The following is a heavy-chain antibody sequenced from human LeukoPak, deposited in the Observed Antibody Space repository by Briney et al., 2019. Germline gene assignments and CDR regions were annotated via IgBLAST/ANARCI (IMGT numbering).Heavy chain of an antibody. CDR2: ISGSGGST. D-gene: IGHD6-19*01. CDR3: ARDRGYTSGWPNFDY. V-gene: IGHV3-23*01. J-gene: IGHJ4*02. Sequence: GGSLRLSCAASGFTFSSYAMSWVRQAPGKGLEWVSAISGSGGSTYYADSVKGRFTISRDNSKNTLYLQMNSLRGDDTAVYYCARDRGYTSGWPNFDYWGQGTLVTVSS. CDR1: GFTFSSYA.